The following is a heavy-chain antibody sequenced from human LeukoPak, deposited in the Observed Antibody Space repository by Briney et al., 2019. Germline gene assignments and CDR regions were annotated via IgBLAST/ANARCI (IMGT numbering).Heavy chain of an antibody. CDR3: AKGPGYMDV. J-gene: IGHJ6*03. CDR1: GFTFSNNW. CDR2: ISYDGSNK. V-gene: IGHV3-30*18. Sequence: GGSLRLSCAASGFTFSNNWMTWVRQAPGKGPEWVAVISYDGSNKYYADSVKGRFTISRDNSKNTLYLQMNSLRAEDTAVYYCAKGPGYMDVWGKGTTVTVSS.